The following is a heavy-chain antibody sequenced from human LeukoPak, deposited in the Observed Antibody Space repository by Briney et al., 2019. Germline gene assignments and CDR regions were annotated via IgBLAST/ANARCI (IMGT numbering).Heavy chain of an antibody. CDR3: ARDWAKYYYDSSGLDY. CDR1: GFTFSDYY. D-gene: IGHD3-22*01. CDR2: ISSSGSTI. V-gene: IGHV3-11*01. J-gene: IGHJ4*02. Sequence: GSLRLSCAASGFTFSDYYMSWIRQAPGKGLEWVSYISSSGSTIYYADSVKGRFTISRDNAKNSLYLQMNSLRAEDTAVYYCARDWAKYYYDSSGLDYWGQGTLVTVSS.